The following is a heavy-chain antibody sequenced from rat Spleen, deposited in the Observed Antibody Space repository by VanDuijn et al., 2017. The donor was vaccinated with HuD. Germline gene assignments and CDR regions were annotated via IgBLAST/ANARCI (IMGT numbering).Heavy chain of an antibody. CDR1: GFTFNNYW. D-gene: IGHD1-4*01. V-gene: IGHV5-31*01. CDR3: ARVGTRVSRFAY. Sequence: EVQLVESGGGLVQPGRSLKLSCVASGFTFNNYWMTWIRQAPGKGLEWVSSIDTDGSRTYYPDSVRGRFTISRDNAKSTLYLQMDSLRSEDTATYYCARVGTRVSRFAYWGQGTLVTVSS. J-gene: IGHJ3*01. CDR2: IDTDGSRT.